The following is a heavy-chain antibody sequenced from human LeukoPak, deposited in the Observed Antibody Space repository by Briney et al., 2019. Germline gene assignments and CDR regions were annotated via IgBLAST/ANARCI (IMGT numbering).Heavy chain of an antibody. CDR3: ARESDRYIDY. CDR2: ISGSGGST. J-gene: IGHJ4*02. V-gene: IGHV3-23*01. D-gene: IGHD1-14*01. CDR1: GFTFSSYA. Sequence: GGSLRLSCAASGFTFSSYAMSWVRQAPGKGLEWVSAISGSGGSTYYADSVKGRFTISRDNSKNTLYLQMNSLRAEDTALYFCARESDRYIDYWGQGTLVTVSS.